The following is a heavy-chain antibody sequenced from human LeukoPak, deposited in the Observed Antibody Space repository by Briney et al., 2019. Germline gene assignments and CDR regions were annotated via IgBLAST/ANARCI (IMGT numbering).Heavy chain of an antibody. CDR1: GFTFSSYS. D-gene: IGHD3-16*02. V-gene: IGHV3-48*01. Sequence: PGGSLRLSCAASGFTFSSYSMNWVRQAPGKGLEWVSYISSSSSTIYYADSAKGRFTISRDNAKNSLYLQMNSLRAEDTAVYYCARDLTAYDYVWGSYRLLKDAFDVWGQGTMVTVSS. CDR3: ARDLTAYDYVWGSYRLLKDAFDV. J-gene: IGHJ3*01. CDR2: ISSSSSTI.